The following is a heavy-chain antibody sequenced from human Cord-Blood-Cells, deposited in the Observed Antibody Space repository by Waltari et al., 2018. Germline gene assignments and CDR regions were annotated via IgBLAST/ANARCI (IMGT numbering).Heavy chain of an antibody. CDR1: GGSFSGYY. CDR3: ASGHYDILTGYYYGMDV. V-gene: IGHV4-34*01. D-gene: IGHD3-9*01. J-gene: IGHJ6*02. Sequence: QVQLQQWGAGLLKPSETLSLTCAVYGGSFSGYYWSWIRQPPGKGLEWIGEINHSGSTNYNPSLKSRVTISVDTSKNQFSLKLSSVTAADKAVYYCASGHYDILTGYYYGMDVWGQGTTVTISS. CDR2: INHSGST.